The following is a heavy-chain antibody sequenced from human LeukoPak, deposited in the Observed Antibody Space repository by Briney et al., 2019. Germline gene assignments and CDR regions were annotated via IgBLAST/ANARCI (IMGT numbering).Heavy chain of an antibody. CDR2: INPNSGGT. D-gene: IGHD1-26*01. CDR1: GYTFTGYY. CDR3: ARDRRWDYYFDY. V-gene: IGHV1-2*02. J-gene: IGHJ4*02. Sequence: EASVKVSCKASGYTFTGYYMHWVRQAPGQGLEWMGWINPNSGGTNYAQKFQGRATMTRDTSISTAYMELSRLRSDDTAVYYCARDRRWDYYFDYWGQGTLVTVSS.